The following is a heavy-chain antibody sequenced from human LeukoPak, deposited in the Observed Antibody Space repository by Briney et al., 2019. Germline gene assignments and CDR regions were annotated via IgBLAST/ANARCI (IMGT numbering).Heavy chain of an antibody. CDR2: IYHSGST. CDR3: ARDNPAPYYYYYYGMDV. J-gene: IGHJ6*02. Sequence: SETLSLTCTVSGGSISSGGYYWSWIRQPPGKGLEWIGYIYHSGSTYYNPSLKSRVTISVDRSKNQFSLKLSSVTAADTAVYYCARDNPAPYYYYYYGMDVWGQGTTVTVSS. V-gene: IGHV4-30-2*01. CDR1: GGSISSGGYY. D-gene: IGHD1-14*01.